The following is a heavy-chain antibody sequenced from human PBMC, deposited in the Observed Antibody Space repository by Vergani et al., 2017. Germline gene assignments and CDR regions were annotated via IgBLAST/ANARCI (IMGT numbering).Heavy chain of an antibody. J-gene: IGHJ4*02. Sequence: QVQLVESGGGVVQPGRSLRLSCAASGFNFGYYAMHWVRQAPGRGLEWVATISYDGTYEYYIESVKGRFTISRDNFKNTLSLQMNSLRPEDTALYYCANIPGVWFGDREGGFDYWGLGTLVTDSS. CDR3: ANIPGVWFGDREGGFDY. CDR1: GFNFGYYA. D-gene: IGHD3-10*01. CDR2: ISYDGTYE. V-gene: IGHV3-30*04.